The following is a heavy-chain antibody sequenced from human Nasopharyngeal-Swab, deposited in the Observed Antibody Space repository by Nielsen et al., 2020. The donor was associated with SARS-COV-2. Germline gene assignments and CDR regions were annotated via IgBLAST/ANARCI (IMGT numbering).Heavy chain of an antibody. V-gene: IGHV3-48*01. CDR1: GFTFSSYS. CDR2: ISSSSSTI. D-gene: IGHD2-2*01. CDR3: ARDVVVETYYYYYMDV. Sequence: ESLKISCAASGFTFSSYSMNWVRQAQGKGLEWVSYISSSSSTIYYADSVKGRFTISRDNAKNSLYLQMNSLRAEDTAVYYCARDVVVETYYYYYMDVWGKGTTVTVSS. J-gene: IGHJ6*03.